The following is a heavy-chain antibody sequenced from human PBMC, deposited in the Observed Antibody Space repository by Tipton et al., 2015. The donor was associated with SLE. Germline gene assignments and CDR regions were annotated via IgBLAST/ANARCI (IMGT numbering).Heavy chain of an antibody. CDR3: ASRTTVFWFDP. CDR2: IYHSERT. Sequence: SLRLSCAASGFTFSSYWMSWVRQAPGKGLEWIGEIYHSERTNYNPSLKSRVTISVDKSKNQFSLKLSSVTAADTAVYYCASRTTVFWFDPWGQGTLVTVSS. J-gene: IGHJ5*02. D-gene: IGHD4-17*01. V-gene: IGHV4-4*02. CDR1: GFTFSSYW.